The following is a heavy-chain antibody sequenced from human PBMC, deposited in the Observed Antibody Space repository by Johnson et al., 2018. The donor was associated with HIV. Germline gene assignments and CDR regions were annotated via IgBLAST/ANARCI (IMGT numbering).Heavy chain of an antibody. V-gene: IGHV3-7*01. CDR2: IKQDGREK. D-gene: IGHD1-14*01. Sequence: VQLVESGGGLVQPGGSLRLSCAASGFTFSSYWISWVRQAPGKGLEWVANIKQDGREKYYADSVKGRFTISRDNSKNTLYLQMNSLRAEDTAVYYCAKDLRSGNRREAFDIWGQGTMVTVSS. CDR3: AKDLRSGNRREAFDI. CDR1: GFTFSSYW. J-gene: IGHJ3*02.